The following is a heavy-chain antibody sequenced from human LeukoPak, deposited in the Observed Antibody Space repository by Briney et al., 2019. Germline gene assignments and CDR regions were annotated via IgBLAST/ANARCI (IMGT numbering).Heavy chain of an antibody. J-gene: IGHJ3*02. CDR2: INHSGST. V-gene: IGHV4-34*01. CDR3: ARGLQWLSAFDI. Sequence: SETLSLTCAVYGGSFSGYYWSWIRQPPGKGLEWIGEINHSGSTNYNPSLKSRVTISVDTSKNQCSLKLSSVTAADTAVYYCARGLQWLSAFDIWGQGTMVTVSS. CDR1: GGSFSGYY. D-gene: IGHD6-19*01.